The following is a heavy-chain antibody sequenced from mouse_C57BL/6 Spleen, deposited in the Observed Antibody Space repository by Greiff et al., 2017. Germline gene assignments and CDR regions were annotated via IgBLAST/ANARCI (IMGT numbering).Heavy chain of an antibody. CDR2: ISYDGSN. D-gene: IGHD1-1*01. V-gene: IGHV3-6*01. Sequence: EVQRVESGPGLVKPSQSLSLTCSVTGYSITSGYYWNWIRQFPGNKLEWMGYISYDGSNNYNPSLKNRISLTRAPSKNQFFLKLNSVTTEDTATYYCARERSHCYGSSYGWYFDVWGTGTTVTVAS. CDR3: ARERSHCYGSSYGWYFDV. CDR1: GYSITSGYY. J-gene: IGHJ1*03.